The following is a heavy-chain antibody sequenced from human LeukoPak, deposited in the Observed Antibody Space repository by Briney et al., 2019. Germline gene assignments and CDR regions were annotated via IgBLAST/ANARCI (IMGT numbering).Heavy chain of an antibody. Sequence: GGSLRLSCAASGFTFDDYAMHWVRQAPGKGLEWVSGISWNSGSIGYADSVKGRFTISRDNAKNSLYLQMNSLRAEDTALYYCAKDTGSSAWYYFDYWGQGTLVTVSS. CDR1: GFTFDDYA. J-gene: IGHJ4*02. CDR3: AKDTGSSAWYYFDY. V-gene: IGHV3-9*01. CDR2: ISWNSGSI. D-gene: IGHD6-19*01.